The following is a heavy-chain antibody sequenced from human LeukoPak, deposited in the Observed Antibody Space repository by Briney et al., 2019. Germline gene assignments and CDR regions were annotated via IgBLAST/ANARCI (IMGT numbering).Heavy chain of an antibody. J-gene: IGHJ4*02. CDR1: GFTLSSYG. CDR2: IRYDGSNK. CDR3: AKEAGPYYDILTGPWGGFDY. V-gene: IGHV3-30*02. D-gene: IGHD3-9*01. Sequence: GGSLRLSCAASGFTLSSYGMHWVRQAPGKGLEWVAFIRYDGSNKYYADSVKGRFTISRDNAKNSLYLQMNSLRAEDTALYYCAKEAGPYYDILTGPWGGFDYWGQGTLVTVSS.